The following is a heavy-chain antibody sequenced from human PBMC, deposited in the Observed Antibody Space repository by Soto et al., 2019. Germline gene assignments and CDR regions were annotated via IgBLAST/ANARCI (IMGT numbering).Heavy chain of an antibody. V-gene: IGHV3-11*05. J-gene: IGHJ3*02. CDR2: IGRSSSYT. Sequence: QVQLVESGGGLVKPGGSLRLSCAASGFTFSDYYMSWIRQAPGKGLEWVSYIGRSSSYTNYADSVKGRFTISRDNAKNSLYLQMNSLRAEDMAVYECARDADILTGSDAFDIWGQGTMVTVSS. D-gene: IGHD3-9*01. CDR3: ARDADILTGSDAFDI. CDR1: GFTFSDYY.